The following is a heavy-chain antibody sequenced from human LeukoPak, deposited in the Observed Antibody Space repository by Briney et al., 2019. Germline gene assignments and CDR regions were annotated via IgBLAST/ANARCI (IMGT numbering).Heavy chain of an antibody. CDR3: ATLFYGSGSYLAFDY. CDR2: INHSGST. D-gene: IGHD3-10*01. J-gene: IGHJ4*02. CDR1: GGSFSGYY. V-gene: IGHV4-34*01. Sequence: SETLSLTCAVYGGSFSGYYWSWIRQPPGKGLEWIGEINHSGSTNYNPSLKSRVTISVDTSKNQFSLKLSSVTAADTAVYYCATLFYGSGSYLAFDYWGQGTLVTVSS.